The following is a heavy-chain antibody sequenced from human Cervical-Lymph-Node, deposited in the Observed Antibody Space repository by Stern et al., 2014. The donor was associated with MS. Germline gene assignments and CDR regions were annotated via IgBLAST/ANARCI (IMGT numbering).Heavy chain of an antibody. V-gene: IGHV3-53*01. J-gene: IGHJ4*02. CDR3: TTDQGDY. CDR2: IFSGGNT. Sequence: EVQLVQSGGGLIQPGGSLRLSCAASGLTVSATYMNWVRQAPGQGLEWVSVIFSGGNTYYDASVRGRFAISRDHSNHHLYLQTNRLRVEDAAMYYGTTDQGDYWGQGALVTVSS. D-gene: IGHD3-16*01. CDR1: GLTVSATY.